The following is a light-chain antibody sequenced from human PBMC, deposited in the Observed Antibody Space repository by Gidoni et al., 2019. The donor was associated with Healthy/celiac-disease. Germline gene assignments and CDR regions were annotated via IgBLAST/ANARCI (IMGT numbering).Light chain of an antibody. V-gene: IGKV4-1*01. CDR1: QSVLYSSNNKHY. Sequence: DIVMTQSPDSLAVSLGERATINCKSSQSVLYSSNNKHYLAWYQQKPGQPPKLLIYWASTRESGVPDRFSGSWSETDFTLTISSLQAEDVAVYYCQQYYSTPWTFGQGTKVEIK. J-gene: IGKJ1*01. CDR3: QQYYSTPWT. CDR2: WAS.